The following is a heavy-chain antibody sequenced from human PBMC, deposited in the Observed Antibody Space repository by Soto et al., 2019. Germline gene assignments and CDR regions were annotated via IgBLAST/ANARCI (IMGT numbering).Heavy chain of an antibody. Sequence: QVQLVESGGGVVQPGRSLRLSCAASGFTFSSYGMHWVRQAPGKGLEWVAVISYDGSNKYYADSVKGRFTISRDNSKNTLYLQMNSLRAEDTAVYYCARDPNDSSAYYHHYYYGMDVWGQGTTVTVSS. D-gene: IGHD3-22*01. V-gene: IGHV3-30*03. CDR3: ARDPNDSSAYYHHYYYGMDV. CDR2: ISYDGSNK. CDR1: GFTFSSYG. J-gene: IGHJ6*02.